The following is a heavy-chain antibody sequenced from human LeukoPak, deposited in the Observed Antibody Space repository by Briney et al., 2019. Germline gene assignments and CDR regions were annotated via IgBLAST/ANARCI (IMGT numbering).Heavy chain of an antibody. V-gene: IGHV3-30*18. Sequence: PGGSLRLSCAASGFTFSSYSMNWVRQAPGKGLEWVAVISYDGSNKYYADSVKGRFTISRDNSKNTLYLQMNSLRAEDTAVYYCAKAGKNDFWSGYSKYYFDYWGQGTLVTVSS. CDR1: GFTFSSYS. CDR2: ISYDGSNK. J-gene: IGHJ4*02. CDR3: AKAGKNDFWSGYSKYYFDY. D-gene: IGHD3-3*01.